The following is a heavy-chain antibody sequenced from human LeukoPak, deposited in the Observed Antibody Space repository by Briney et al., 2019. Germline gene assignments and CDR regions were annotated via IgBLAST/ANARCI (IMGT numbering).Heavy chain of an antibody. CDR3: ARGTYYSEG. CDR2: MNQGGSEK. V-gene: IGHV3-7*04. CDR1: QFTFSNYF. D-gene: IGHD3-22*01. J-gene: IGHJ4*01. Sequence: PGGSLRLSCAASQFTFSNYFMTWVRQAPGKGLEWVAYMNQGGSEKKYLDSVKGRFTISRDSPKNSLYLQMNSLRAEDTAVYNCARGTYYSEGGGQRTLVTASS.